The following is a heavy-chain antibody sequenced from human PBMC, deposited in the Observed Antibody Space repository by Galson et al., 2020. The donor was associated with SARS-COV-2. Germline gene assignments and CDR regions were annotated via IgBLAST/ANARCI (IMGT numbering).Heavy chain of an antibody. CDR3: AKGLDDSSGYYVDY. J-gene: IGHJ4*02. CDR2: ISGSGGST. CDR1: GFTFSSYA. V-gene: IGHV3-23*01. D-gene: IGHD3-22*01. Sequence: GGSLRLSCAASGFTFSSYAMSWVRQAPGKGLEWVSAISGSGGSTYYADSVKGRFTISRDNSKNTLYLQMNSLRAEDTAVYYCAKGLDDSSGYYVDYWGQGTLVTVSS.